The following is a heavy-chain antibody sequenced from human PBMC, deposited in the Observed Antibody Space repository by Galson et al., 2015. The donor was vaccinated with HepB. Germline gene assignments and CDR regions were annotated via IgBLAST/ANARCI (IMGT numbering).Heavy chain of an antibody. CDR2: ISNSGDDT. V-gene: IGHV3-23*01. CDR3: VKGGCGVSGGAS. CDR1: GLIFSNYG. J-gene: IGHJ5*02. D-gene: IGHD1-26*01. Sequence: SLRLSCAASGLIFSNYGMNWVRQAPGKGLKWVSSISNSGDDTAHADAVKGRVSISRDNSKNTLYLQMNNLRAEDTALYYCVKGGCGVSGGASWGPGTLVTVSS.